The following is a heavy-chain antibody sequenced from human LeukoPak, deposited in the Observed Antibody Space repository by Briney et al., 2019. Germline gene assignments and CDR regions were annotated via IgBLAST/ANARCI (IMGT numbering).Heavy chain of an antibody. CDR1: GFTFSNYW. V-gene: IGHV3-7*01. Sequence: GGSLRLSCAASGFTFSNYWMNWARQAPGKGLEWVASIKQDGSENYYVDSVKGRFTISRDNAKNSLYLQMNSLRVEDTAVYYCATGGGWYFDFWGQGALITASS. CDR2: IKQDGSEN. D-gene: IGHD6-19*01. J-gene: IGHJ4*02. CDR3: ATGGGWYFDF.